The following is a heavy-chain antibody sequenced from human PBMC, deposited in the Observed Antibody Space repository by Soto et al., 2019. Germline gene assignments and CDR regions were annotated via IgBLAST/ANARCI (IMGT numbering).Heavy chain of an antibody. CDR1: GDSVSRGSYN. Sequence: SETLSLTCSVSGDSVSRGSYNWSWIRQPPGKGLEWIGFKPYTGSPDYNPSLKSRVVISIDRSKNQFSLKLSSVTATDTAVYFCAKVGWGGDSWGQGTLVTVSS. D-gene: IGHD7-27*01. CDR3: AKVGWGGDS. CDR2: KPYTGSP. J-gene: IGHJ4*02. V-gene: IGHV4-61*01.